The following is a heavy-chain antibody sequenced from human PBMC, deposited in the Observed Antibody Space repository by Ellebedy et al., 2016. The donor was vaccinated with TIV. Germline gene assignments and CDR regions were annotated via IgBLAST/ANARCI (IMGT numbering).Heavy chain of an antibody. Sequence: GESLKISCAASGFTFSSSSMNWVRQAPGKGLEWLSYISGRSNIIYYADSVRGRFTISRDSAKNSVYLQMDSLTVEDTGIYYCARASYNTAWGDVWGQGTTVTVSS. CDR3: ARASYNTAWGDV. CDR2: ISGRSNII. V-gene: IGHV3-48*04. CDR1: GFTFSSSS. D-gene: IGHD6-19*01. J-gene: IGHJ6*02.